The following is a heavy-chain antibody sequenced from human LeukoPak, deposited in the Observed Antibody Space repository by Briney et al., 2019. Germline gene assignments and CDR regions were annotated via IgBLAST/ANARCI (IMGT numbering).Heavy chain of an antibody. CDR3: AKVGPKSYFASGSYSDY. Sequence: GGSLRLSCAASGFPFSSSVMSWVRQAPGKGLEWVSIISVSDSGTHYADSVKGRFSVSRDTSKNTVYLQMNSLKAEDTATYYCAKVGPKSYFASGSYSDYGAQGTLATVPS. J-gene: IGHJ4*02. CDR2: ISVSDSGT. D-gene: IGHD3-10*01. CDR1: GFPFSSSV. V-gene: IGHV3-23*01.